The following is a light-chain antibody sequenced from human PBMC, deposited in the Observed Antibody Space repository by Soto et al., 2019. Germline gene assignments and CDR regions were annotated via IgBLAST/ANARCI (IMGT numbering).Light chain of an antibody. CDR1: QSVSSSY. CDR2: GAS. Sequence: SVLTQSPGTLSLSPGERATLSFRASQSVSSSYLAWYQQNPGQAPRLLIYGASSRATGIQDRFSGSGSGTDFTLPISRLEPEDFAVYYCQHYGRSWTFAQGTKL. CDR3: QHYGRSWT. J-gene: IGKJ1*01. V-gene: IGKV3-20*01.